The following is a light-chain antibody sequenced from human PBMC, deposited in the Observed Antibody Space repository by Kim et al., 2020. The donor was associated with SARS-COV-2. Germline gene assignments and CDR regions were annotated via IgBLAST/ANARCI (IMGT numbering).Light chain of an antibody. Sequence: QSALTQPPSASGSPGQSVTLSCTGTYSDIGRYDYVSWYQNHPGRAPKLIIYEVSRRPSGVPDRFSGSKSGTSASLAISGLQSEDEADYYCAAWDDSLNGVIFGGGTQLTVL. V-gene: IGLV2-8*01. CDR3: AAWDDSLNGVI. J-gene: IGLJ2*01. CDR2: EVS. CDR1: YSDIGRYDY.